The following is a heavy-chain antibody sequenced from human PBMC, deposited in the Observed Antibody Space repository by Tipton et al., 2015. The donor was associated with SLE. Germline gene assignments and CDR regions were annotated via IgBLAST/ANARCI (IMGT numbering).Heavy chain of an antibody. D-gene: IGHD3-3*01. Sequence: TLSLTCAVYGGSFSGYYWSWIRRPPGKGLEWIGEINHSGSTNYNPSLKSRVAISVDTSKNQFSLKLSSVTAADTAVYFCARGHFDFWSSLNAFDIWGQGTMVTVSS. CDR1: GGSFSGYY. CDR2: INHSGST. J-gene: IGHJ3*02. CDR3: ARGHFDFWSSLNAFDI. V-gene: IGHV4-34*01.